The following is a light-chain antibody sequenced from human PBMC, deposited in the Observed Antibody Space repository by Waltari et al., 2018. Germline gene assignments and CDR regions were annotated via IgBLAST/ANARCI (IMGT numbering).Light chain of an antibody. Sequence: EIVMTQSPATLSVSAGERATLSCRASQSVTSNLAWYQQKLGQPPRLLIYDASTRATGAPARFSGSGSGTEFTLTISSLQSEDFALYYCQQYNNWPWTFGQGTKVEIK. J-gene: IGKJ1*01. V-gene: IGKV3-15*01. CDR1: QSVTSN. CDR3: QQYNNWPWT. CDR2: DAS.